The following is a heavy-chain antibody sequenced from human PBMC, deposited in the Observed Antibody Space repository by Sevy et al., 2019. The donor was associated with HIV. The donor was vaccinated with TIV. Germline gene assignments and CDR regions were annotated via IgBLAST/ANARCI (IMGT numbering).Heavy chain of an antibody. J-gene: IGHJ1*01. D-gene: IGHD1-1*01. CDR2: ISYDVSNE. V-gene: IGHV3-30-3*01. Sequence: GGSLRLSCAASGFTFSSFFMHWVRQAPGKGLEWVATISYDVSNEHYADSVKGRFTISRDNSKNALYLQMNSLRAEDTAVYYCALERLSSNVAEYFQNWGQGTLVTVSS. CDR1: GFTFSSFF. CDR3: ALERLSSNVAEYFQN.